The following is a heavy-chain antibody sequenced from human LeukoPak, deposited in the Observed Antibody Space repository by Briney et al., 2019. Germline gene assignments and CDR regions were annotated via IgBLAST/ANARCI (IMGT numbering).Heavy chain of an antibody. D-gene: IGHD3-22*01. CDR2: INPSRGNT. J-gene: IGHJ4*02. CDR3: ARGGHVRVYDSSAYYGHE. Sequence: ASVKVSCKASGYTFTSYYIYWVRQAPGQGLEWMGIINPSRGNTNYAQRFQGRVTMTRDMSTSTVYMELSSLRSEDTAVYYCARGGHVRVYDSSAYYGHEWGQGTLVTVSS. V-gene: IGHV1-46*01. CDR1: GYTFTSYY.